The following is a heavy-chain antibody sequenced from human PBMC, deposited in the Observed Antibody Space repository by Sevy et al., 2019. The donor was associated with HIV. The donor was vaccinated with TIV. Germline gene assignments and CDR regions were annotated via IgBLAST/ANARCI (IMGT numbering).Heavy chain of an antibody. D-gene: IGHD5-12*01. CDR3: ITDPAYRGYDEEVINYYFYGMDV. J-gene: IGHJ6*02. Sequence: PGGSLRLSCTASGFTFSSAWMSWVRQAPGKGLEWVGRIKSEFDGGAIDYAAPVKDRFSISREDSKTTVYLQMNSLKTDDTAVYYCITDPAYRGYDEEVINYYFYGMDVWGQGTTVTVSS. V-gene: IGHV3-15*01. CDR2: IKSEFDGGAI. CDR1: GFTFSSAW.